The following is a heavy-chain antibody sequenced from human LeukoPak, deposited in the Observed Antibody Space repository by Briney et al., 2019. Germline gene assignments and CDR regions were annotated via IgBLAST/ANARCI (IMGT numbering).Heavy chain of an antibody. J-gene: IGHJ3*02. V-gene: IGHV3-23*01. Sequence: SGGSLRLSCADSGFTFSSYAMSWVRQAPGKGLEWVSGISGSGGSAYYADSVKGRFTISRDNSKNTLYLQMNSLRAEDTAVYYCAKDPYSSGWYGNAFDMWGQGTMVTVSS. CDR3: AKDPYSSGWYGNAFDM. D-gene: IGHD6-19*01. CDR1: GFTFSSYA. CDR2: ISGSGGSA.